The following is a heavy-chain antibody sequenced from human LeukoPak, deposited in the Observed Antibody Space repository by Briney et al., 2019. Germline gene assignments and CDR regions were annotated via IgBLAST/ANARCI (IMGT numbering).Heavy chain of an antibody. Sequence: ASVKVSCKASGYSFTRYYMHWVRQAPGQGLEWMGIINPSGGSTNYAQKFQCRVTMTRDTSRSTVYMELSRLRSAHTAVSYCAGAYASSGYFDYWGQGTLVTVS. J-gene: IGHJ4*02. V-gene: IGHV1-46*01. CDR3: AGAYASSGYFDY. CDR2: INPSGGST. CDR1: GYSFTRYY. D-gene: IGHD3-22*01.